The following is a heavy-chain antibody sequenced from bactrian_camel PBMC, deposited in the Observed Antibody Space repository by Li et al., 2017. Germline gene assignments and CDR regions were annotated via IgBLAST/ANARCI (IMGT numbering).Heavy chain of an antibody. Sequence: VQLVESGGALVQPGGSLRLSCEASGFSFSSYGMNWVRQAPGKGLEWVSTINSGGADIYYSDSVKGRFTISQDSAKNILYLQMDSLKSEDTALYYCATRDSWSFNYWGQGTQVTVS. CDR1: GFSFSSYG. J-gene: IGHJ4*01. D-gene: IGHD6*01. V-gene: IGHV3S40*01. CDR2: INSGGADI. CDR3: ATRDSWSFNY.